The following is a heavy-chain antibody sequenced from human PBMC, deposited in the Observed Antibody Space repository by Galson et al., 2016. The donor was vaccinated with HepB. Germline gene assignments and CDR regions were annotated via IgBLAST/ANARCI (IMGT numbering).Heavy chain of an antibody. CDR3: ARVLNGHTSSWNDLTINY. CDR1: GFTFGDYA. J-gene: IGHJ4*02. V-gene: IGHV3-30-3*01. CDR2: ISSDGNNK. Sequence: SLRLSCAASGFTFGDYAMSWFRQAPGKGLEWVTVISSDGNNKYYADSVKGRFTISRDNSKNRLYLQLKGLRTEDTGVYYCARVLNGHTSSWNDLTINYWGQGTLVTVSS. D-gene: IGHD6-13*01.